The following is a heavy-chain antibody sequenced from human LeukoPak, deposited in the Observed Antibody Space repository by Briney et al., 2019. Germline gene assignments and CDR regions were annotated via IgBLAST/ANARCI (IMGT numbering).Heavy chain of an antibody. J-gene: IGHJ4*02. D-gene: IGHD6-19*01. CDR3: ARVVGSSGWSDFDY. V-gene: IGHV1-2*04. Sequence: GASVTVSCKASGYTFTGYYMQWVRQAPGQGLEWMGWINPNSGGTKYAQKFQGWVTMTRDTSISTAYMELSRLRSDDTAVYYCARVVGSSGWSDFDYWGQGTLVTVSS. CDR2: INPNSGGT. CDR1: GYTFTGYY.